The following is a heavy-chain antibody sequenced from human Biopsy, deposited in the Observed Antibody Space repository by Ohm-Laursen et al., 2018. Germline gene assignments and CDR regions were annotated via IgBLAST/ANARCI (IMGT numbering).Heavy chain of an antibody. J-gene: IGHJ5*02. CDR2: IDTINGGA. Sequence: GASVKVSCKASGYTFTDYYVHWVRQAPGHGLEWMGWIDTINGGASYAQKFQGRVTMTRDTSISTAYMELSRLTSDDTAVYYCARERDPWGQGTLVTVSS. V-gene: IGHV1-2*02. CDR3: ARERDP. CDR1: GYTFTDYY.